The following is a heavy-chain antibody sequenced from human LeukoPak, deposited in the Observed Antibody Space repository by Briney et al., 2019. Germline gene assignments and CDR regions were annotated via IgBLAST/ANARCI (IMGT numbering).Heavy chain of an antibody. CDR1: GFTFDDYA. Sequence: PGRSLRLSCAASGFTFDDYAMHWVRQAPGKGLEWVSGISWNSGSIGYADSVKGRFTISRDNAKNSLYLQMNSLRAEDTALYYCAKDREDDSSGYPDYWGQGTLVTVSS. V-gene: IGHV3-9*01. CDR2: ISWNSGSI. CDR3: AKDREDDSSGYPDY. J-gene: IGHJ4*02. D-gene: IGHD3-22*01.